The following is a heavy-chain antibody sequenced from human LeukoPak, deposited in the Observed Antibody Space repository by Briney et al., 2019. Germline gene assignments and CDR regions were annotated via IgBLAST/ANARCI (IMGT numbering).Heavy chain of an antibody. D-gene: IGHD3-3*01. Sequence: SQTLSLTCTVSGGSISSGSYYWSWIRQPAGKGLEWIGRIYTSGSTNCNPSLKSRVTISVDTSKNQFSLKLSSVTAADTAVYYCAMGFGVVQGYYYGMGVWGQGATVTVSS. CDR1: GGSISSGSYY. J-gene: IGHJ6*02. CDR3: AMGFGVVQGYYYGMGV. CDR2: IYTSGST. V-gene: IGHV4-61*02.